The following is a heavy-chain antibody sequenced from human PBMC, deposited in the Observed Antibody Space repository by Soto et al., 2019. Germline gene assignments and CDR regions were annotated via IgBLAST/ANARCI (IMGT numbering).Heavy chain of an antibody. D-gene: IGHD4-17*01. CDR1: GGSISSYY. V-gene: IGHV4-59*08. Sequence: PSETLSVTCTVSGGSISSYYWSWIRQPPGKGLEWIGYIYYSGSTNYNPSLKSRVTISVDTSKNQFSLKLSSVTAADTAGYYCARQDGLRIYFDYWGQGTLVTVS. J-gene: IGHJ4*02. CDR3: ARQDGLRIYFDY. CDR2: IYYSGST.